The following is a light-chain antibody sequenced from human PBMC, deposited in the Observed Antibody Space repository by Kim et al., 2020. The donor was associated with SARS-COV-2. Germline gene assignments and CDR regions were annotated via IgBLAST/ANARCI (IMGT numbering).Light chain of an antibody. J-gene: IGLJ2*01. CDR3: QSYDSNNHVV. Sequence: NFILTQPHSVSESPGKTVTISCTRSSDSIASNYVQWYHQRPGSAPTTVIYEDNLRPSGVPDRFSGSIDSSSNSASLTISGLKTEDEADYYCQSYDSNNHVVFGGGTQLTVL. V-gene: IGLV6-57*04. CDR2: EDN. CDR1: SDSIASNY.